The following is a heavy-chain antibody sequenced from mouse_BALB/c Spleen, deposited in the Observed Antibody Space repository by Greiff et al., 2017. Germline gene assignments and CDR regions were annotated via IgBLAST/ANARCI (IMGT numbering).Heavy chain of an antibody. D-gene: IGHD2-3*01. CDR3: AREDDGYGFAY. J-gene: IGHJ3*01. CDR1: GFSLTSYG. CDR2: IWAGGST. Sequence: VKLQESGPGLVAPSQSLSITCTVSGFSLTSYGVHWVRQPPGKGLEWLGVIWAGGSTNYDSALMSRLSISKDNSKSQVFLKMNSLQTDDTAMYYCAREDDGYGFAYWGQGTLVTVSA. V-gene: IGHV2-9*02.